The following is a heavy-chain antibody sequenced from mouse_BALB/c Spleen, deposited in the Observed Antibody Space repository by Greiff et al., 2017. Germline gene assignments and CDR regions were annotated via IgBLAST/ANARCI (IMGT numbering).Heavy chain of an antibody. CDR2: ISSGGST. CDR3: ARRAYDYVGYYAMDY. Sequence: EVQLQESGGGLVKPGGSLKLSCAASGFTFSSYAMSWVRQTPEKRLEWVASISSGGSTYYPDSVKGRFTISRDNARNILYLQMSSLRSEDTAMYYCARRAYDYVGYYAMDYGGQGTSVTVSA. V-gene: IGHV5-6-5*01. J-gene: IGHJ4*01. D-gene: IGHD2-4*01. CDR1: GFTFSSYA.